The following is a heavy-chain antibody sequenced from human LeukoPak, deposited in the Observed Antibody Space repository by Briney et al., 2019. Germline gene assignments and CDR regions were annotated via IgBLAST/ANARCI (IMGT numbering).Heavy chain of an antibody. CDR3: ARARDRVGAREYFDY. CDR2: ISSSSSTI. D-gene: IGHD1-26*01. Sequence: GGSLRLSCAASAFTFSSYSMNWVRQAPGKGLEWVSYISSSSSTIYYADSVKGRFTISRDNAKNSLYLQMNSLRAEDTAVYYCARARDRVGAREYFDYWGQGTLVTVSS. CDR1: AFTFSSYS. V-gene: IGHV3-48*01. J-gene: IGHJ4*02.